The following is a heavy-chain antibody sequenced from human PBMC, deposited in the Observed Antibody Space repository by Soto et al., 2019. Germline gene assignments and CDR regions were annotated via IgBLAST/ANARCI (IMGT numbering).Heavy chain of an antibody. D-gene: IGHD5-18*01. CDR3: ARTSMQSRGYSYGHGGMDV. CDR1: GYSFTSYL. J-gene: IGHJ6*02. Sequence: GESLKISCKGSGYSFTSYLIDWVRQMPGKGLEWMGRIDPSDSYTNYSQSFQGHVTISADKSISTAYLQWSSLKASDTAMYYCARTSMQSRGYSYGHGGMDVWGQGTTVTVSS. V-gene: IGHV5-10-1*01. CDR2: IDPSDSYT.